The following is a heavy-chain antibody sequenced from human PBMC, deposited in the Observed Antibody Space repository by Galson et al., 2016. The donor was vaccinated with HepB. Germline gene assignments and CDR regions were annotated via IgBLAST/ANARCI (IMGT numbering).Heavy chain of an antibody. D-gene: IGHD1/OR15-1a*01. Sequence: SETLSLTCAVSGDSISNNYWWSWVRQSPGKGLEWPGEIYQTGTANYNPSFTSRATISVDTSKNQISLRLASVTAADTAMYYCARGTLGTTATMAFDYWGQGTLVTVSS. V-gene: IGHV4-4*02. CDR1: GDSISNNYW. CDR2: IYQTGTA. J-gene: IGHJ4*02. CDR3: ARGTLGTTATMAFDY.